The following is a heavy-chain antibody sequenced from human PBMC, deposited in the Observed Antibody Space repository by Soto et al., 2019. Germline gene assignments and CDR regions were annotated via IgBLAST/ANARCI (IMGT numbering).Heavy chain of an antibody. V-gene: IGHV4-59*12. D-gene: IGHD3-10*01. CDR1: GGSISSYY. Sequence: SETLSLTCTVSGGSISSYYWSWIRQPPGKGLEWIGYIYYSGSTNYNPSLKSRVTISVDTSKNQFSLKLSSVTAADTAVYYCARGRSGSYWNYYYGMDVWGQGTTVTVSS. CDR2: IYYSGST. J-gene: IGHJ6*02. CDR3: ARGRSGSYWNYYYGMDV.